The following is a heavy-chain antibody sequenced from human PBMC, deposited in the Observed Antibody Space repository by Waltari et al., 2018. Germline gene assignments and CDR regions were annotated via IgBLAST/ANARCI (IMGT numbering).Heavy chain of an antibody. CDR3: ARGRYSTSYSGMDV. D-gene: IGHD1-26*01. CDR1: GFTFSNYA. V-gene: IGHV3-23*04. Sequence: EVQLVESGGGLVQPGGSLSLSCAASGFTFSNYAMTWVRQAPGKGLAWVSTVSGSGGSTYYADSVKGRFTISRDISMNTLYLQMNSLRAEDTAVYYCARGRYSTSYSGMDVWGQGTTVTVSS. CDR2: VSGSGGST. J-gene: IGHJ6*02.